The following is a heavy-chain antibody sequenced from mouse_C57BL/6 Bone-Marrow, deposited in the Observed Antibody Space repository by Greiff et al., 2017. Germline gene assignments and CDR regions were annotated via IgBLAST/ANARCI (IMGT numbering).Heavy chain of an antibody. Sequence: EVKLQQSVAELVRPGASVKLSCTASGFNIKNTYMHWVKQRPEQGLEWIGRIVPANGNTKYAPKFQGKVTITADTSSNTSFLQLSSLTSEDTAIYYCASAVVEDYAMDYWGQGTSVTVSS. J-gene: IGHJ4*01. D-gene: IGHD1-1*01. CDR3: ASAVVEDYAMDY. CDR2: IVPANGNT. CDR1: GFNIKNTY. V-gene: IGHV14-3*01.